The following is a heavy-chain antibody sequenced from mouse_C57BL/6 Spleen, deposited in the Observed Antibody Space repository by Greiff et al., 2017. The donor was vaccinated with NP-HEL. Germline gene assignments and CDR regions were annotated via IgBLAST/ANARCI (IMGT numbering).Heavy chain of an antibody. CDR3: TRGDDYDGYFDY. CDR1: GFTFSSYA. J-gene: IGHJ2*01. CDR2: ISSGGDYI. D-gene: IGHD2-4*01. V-gene: IGHV5-9-1*02. Sequence: EVKLVESGEGLVKPGGSLKLSCAASGFTFSSYAMSWVRQTPEKRLEWVAYISSGGDYIYYADTVKGRFTISRDNARNTLYLQMSSLKSEDTAMYYCTRGDDYDGYFDYWGQGTTLTVSS.